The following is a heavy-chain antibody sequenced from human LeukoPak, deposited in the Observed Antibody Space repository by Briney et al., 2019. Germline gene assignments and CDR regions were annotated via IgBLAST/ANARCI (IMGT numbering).Heavy chain of an antibody. CDR3: ASPMYSSSWSFDY. V-gene: IGHV3-21*01. D-gene: IGHD6-13*01. Sequence: PGGSLRLSCAASGFTFSSYSMNWVRQAPGKGLEWVSSISSSSSYIYYADSVKGQFTISRDNAKNSLYLQMNSLRAEDTAVYYCASPMYSSSWSFDYWGQGTLVTVSS. J-gene: IGHJ4*02. CDR2: ISSSSSYI. CDR1: GFTFSSYS.